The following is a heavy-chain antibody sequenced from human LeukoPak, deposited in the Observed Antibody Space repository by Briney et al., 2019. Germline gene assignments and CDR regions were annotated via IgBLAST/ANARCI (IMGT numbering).Heavy chain of an antibody. J-gene: IGHJ5*02. CDR1: GDFFISSSNY. D-gene: IGHD2-2*01. Sequence: SETLSLTCTVSGDFFISSSNYWVWIRQPPGKGLEWVGSIYYDGSTYYNSALKSRATIFADTSKSQFSLKLNSVIAVDTAVYYCGRRGLLVPASWGQGTLVTVSS. CDR3: GRRGLLVPAS. V-gene: IGHV4-39*01. CDR2: IYYDGST.